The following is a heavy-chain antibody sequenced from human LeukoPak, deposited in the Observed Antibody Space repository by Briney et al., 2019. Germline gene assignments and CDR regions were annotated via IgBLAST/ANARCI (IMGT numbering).Heavy chain of an antibody. D-gene: IGHD6-13*01. Sequence: PSETLSLTCTVSGGSISSYYWSWIRQPPGKELEWIGYIYCSGSTNYNPSLKSRVTISVDTSKNQFSLKLSSVTAADTAVYYCARVGSSWRYFDYWGQGTLVTVSS. CDR1: GGSISSYY. CDR2: IYCSGST. CDR3: ARVGSSWRYFDY. J-gene: IGHJ4*02. V-gene: IGHV4-59*01.